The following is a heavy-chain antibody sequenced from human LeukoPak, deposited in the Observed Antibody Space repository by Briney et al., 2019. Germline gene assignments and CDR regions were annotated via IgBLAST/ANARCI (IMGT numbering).Heavy chain of an antibody. V-gene: IGHV4-34*01. Sequence: SETLSLTCAVYGGSFSGYYWCWIRQPPAQGLELIGEINQSGSTNYNPSLKSRVPISVDTSKNQFSLKLSSVTAADTAVYYCARGFPYYDFWSGYAYNWFDPWGQGTLVTVSS. CDR3: ARGFPYYDFWSGYAYNWFDP. D-gene: IGHD3-3*01. J-gene: IGHJ5*02. CDR2: INQSGST. CDR1: GGSFSGYY.